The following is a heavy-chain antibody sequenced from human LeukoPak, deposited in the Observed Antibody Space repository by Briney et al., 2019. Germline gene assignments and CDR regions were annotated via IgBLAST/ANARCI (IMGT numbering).Heavy chain of an antibody. CDR3: ARDSSSGWYIPNTNWFDP. CDR1: GDIVSSNSAA. CDR2: TYYRSKWYN. D-gene: IGHD6-19*01. V-gene: IGHV6-1*01. Sequence: SQTLSLTCALSGDIVSSNSAAWNWIRQSPSRGLEWLGRTYYRSKWYNDYAVSVKSRITINPDTSKNQFSLQLNSVTPEDTAVYYCARDSSSGWYIPNTNWFDPWGQGTLVTVSS. J-gene: IGHJ5*02.